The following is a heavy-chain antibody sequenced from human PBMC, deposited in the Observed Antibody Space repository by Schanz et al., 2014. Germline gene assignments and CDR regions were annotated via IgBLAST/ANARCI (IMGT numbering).Heavy chain of an antibody. Sequence: QVHLVQSGAEVKKPGSSVKVSCTASGGTFSSYTISWMRQAPGQGLEWMGKIIPVLNIATYAQRFQGRVSITADTSTNTAYMELSSLTSEDTAVYYCATGPSGSLDYWGQGTLVTVSS. CDR2: IIPVLNIA. CDR3: ATGPSGSLDY. J-gene: IGHJ4*02. D-gene: IGHD3-10*01. CDR1: GGTFSSYT. V-gene: IGHV1-69*02.